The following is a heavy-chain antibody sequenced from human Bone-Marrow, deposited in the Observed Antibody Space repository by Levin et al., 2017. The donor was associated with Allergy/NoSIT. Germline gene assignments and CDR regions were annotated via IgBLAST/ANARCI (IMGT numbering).Heavy chain of an antibody. V-gene: IGHV3-23*01. J-gene: IGHJ4*02. CDR2: VSGGGGST. CDR3: AKLVQRQLFDY. Sequence: GGSLRLSCAASGFTFNTYAMTWVRQAPGRGLEWVSTVSGGGGSTYYSDSVKGRFTISRDNSKNTLYLQMNSLRADDTAIYYCAKLVQRQLFDYWGQGTLVTVSS. CDR1: GFTFNTYA. D-gene: IGHD1-1*01.